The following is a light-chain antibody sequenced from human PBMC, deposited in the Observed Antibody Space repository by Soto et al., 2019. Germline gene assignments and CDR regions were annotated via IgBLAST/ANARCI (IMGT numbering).Light chain of an antibody. J-gene: IGKJ3*01. Sequence: DIQMTQSPTSLSASVGDRVTITCRASQDIRNFVAWYQQKPGQAPQLLIYAASTLQSGVPYRFSGSASGTDFTLSINSLQPEDVASYTCQKYSSVPVFGPGTKVEIK. V-gene: IGKV1-27*01. CDR1: QDIRNF. CDR2: AAS. CDR3: QKYSSVPV.